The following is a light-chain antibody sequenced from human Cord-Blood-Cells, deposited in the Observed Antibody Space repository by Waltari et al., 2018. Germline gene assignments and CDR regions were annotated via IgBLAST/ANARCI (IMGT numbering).Light chain of an antibody. CDR3: SSYTSSSTV. Sequence: QSALTQPASVSGSPGQSITISCTGTSSAVGSYNLVSWYQQHPGKAPKLMIYEGSKRPSGVSNRFSGSKSGNTASLTISGLQAEDEADYYCSSYTSSSTVFGGGTKLTVL. CDR1: SSAVGSYNL. J-gene: IGLJ3*02. CDR2: EGS. V-gene: IGLV2-14*02.